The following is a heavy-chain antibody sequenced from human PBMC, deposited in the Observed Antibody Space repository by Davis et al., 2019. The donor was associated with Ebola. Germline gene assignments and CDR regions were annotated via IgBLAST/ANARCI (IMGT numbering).Heavy chain of an antibody. V-gene: IGHV3-30*02. CDR1: GFTFSSYG. J-gene: IGHJ5*02. Sequence: GESLRLSCAASGFTFSSYGMHWVRQAPGKGLEWVAFIRYDGSNKYYADSVKGRFTISRDNSKNTLYLQMNSLRAEDTAVYYCAKEQIAVAGPGWFDPWGQGTLVTVSS. CDR2: IRYDGSNK. D-gene: IGHD6-19*01. CDR3: AKEQIAVAGPGWFDP.